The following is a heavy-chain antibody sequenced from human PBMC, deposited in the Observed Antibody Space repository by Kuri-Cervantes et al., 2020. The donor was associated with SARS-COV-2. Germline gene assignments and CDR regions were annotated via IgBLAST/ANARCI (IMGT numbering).Heavy chain of an antibody. V-gene: IGHV4-39*07. CDR3: ATPAPYSGSYLGYFDY. J-gene: IGHJ4*02. D-gene: IGHD1-26*01. Sequence: SETLSLTCAVSGGSISSNSHYWGWIRQLPDKGLEWIGTIYFTGSTYYNPSLRSRVTISIDTSKDRFSLKLSSVTAADTAVYYCATPAPYSGSYLGYFDYWGQGTLVTVSS. CDR1: GGSISSNSHY. CDR2: IYFTGST.